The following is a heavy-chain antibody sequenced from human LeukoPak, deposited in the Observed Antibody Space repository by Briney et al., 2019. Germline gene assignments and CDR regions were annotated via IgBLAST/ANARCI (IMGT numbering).Heavy chain of an antibody. CDR2: ISAYNGNT. J-gene: IGHJ4*02. CDR1: GYTFTSYG. V-gene: IGHV1-18*01. D-gene: IGHD6-19*01. CDR3: ARVLFSSGWYRDLGKMAGDY. Sequence: GASVKDSCKASGYTFTSYGISWVRQAPGQGLEWMGWISAYNGNTNYAQKIQGRVTMTTDTSTSTAYMELRSLRSDDTAVYYCARVLFSSGWYRDLGKMAGDYWGQGTLVTVSS.